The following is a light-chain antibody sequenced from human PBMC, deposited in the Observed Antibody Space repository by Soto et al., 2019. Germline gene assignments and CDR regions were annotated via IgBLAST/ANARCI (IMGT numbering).Light chain of an antibody. CDR2: KAS. CDR1: QSISNW. V-gene: IGKV1-5*03. J-gene: IGKJ1*01. Sequence: DIQMTQSPSTLSASVGDRVTITCRASQSISNWLAWYQQKPGKAPKLLIFKASTVESGVPSRFSGSGSGTEFTLNISSLQPDDVATYHCQQYDTYHRTFGQGTKVDIK. CDR3: QQYDTYHRT.